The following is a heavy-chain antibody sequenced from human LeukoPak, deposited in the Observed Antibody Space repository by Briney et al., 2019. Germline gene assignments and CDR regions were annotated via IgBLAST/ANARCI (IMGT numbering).Heavy chain of an antibody. CDR1: GFTFSSYA. J-gene: IGHJ4*02. CDR3: AKDLMYYYDSSGFVNDY. Sequence: GGSLRLSCAASGFTFSSYAMSWVRQAPGKGLEWVSAISGSGGSTYYADSVKGRFTISRDNSKNTLYLQMNSLRAEDTALYYCAKDLMYYYDSSGFVNDYWGQGTLVTVSS. D-gene: IGHD3-22*01. V-gene: IGHV3-23*01. CDR2: ISGSGGST.